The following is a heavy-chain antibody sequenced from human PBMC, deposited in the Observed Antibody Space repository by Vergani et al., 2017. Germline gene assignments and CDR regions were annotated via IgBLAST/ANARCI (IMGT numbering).Heavy chain of an antibody. D-gene: IGHD2-2*01. CDR2: INPNSGGT. J-gene: IGHJ6*03. Sequence: QVQLVQSGAEVKKPGASVKVSCKASGYTFTGYYMHWVRQAPGQGLEWMGWINPNSGGTNYAQKFQGRVTMTRDTSISTAYMELSRLRSDDTAVYYCASNSLIAVVPAAIDYYYYMDVWGKGTTVTVSS. CDR3: ASNSLIAVVPAAIDYYYYMDV. CDR1: GYTFTGYY. V-gene: IGHV1-2*02.